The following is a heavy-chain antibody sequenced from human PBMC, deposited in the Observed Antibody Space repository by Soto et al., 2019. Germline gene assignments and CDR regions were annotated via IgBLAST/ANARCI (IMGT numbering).Heavy chain of an antibody. CDR2: IGTSGDP. V-gene: IGHV3-13*05. Sequence: GGSLRLSCAASGFTFSRFDLHWVRQVTGKRLEWVSGIGTSGDPYYAVSVKGRFTVSRDNAKNSIFLEMNSLRAGDTAVYFCARAVPRYGGYYFDYWGQGALVNVSS. CDR3: ARAVPRYGGYYFDY. J-gene: IGHJ4*02. D-gene: IGHD4-17*01. CDR1: GFTFSRFD.